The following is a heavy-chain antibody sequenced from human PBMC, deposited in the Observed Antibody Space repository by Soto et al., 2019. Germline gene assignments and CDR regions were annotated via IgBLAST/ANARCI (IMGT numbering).Heavy chain of an antibody. CDR2: MSWDGSDE. V-gene: IGHV3-30*18. D-gene: IGHD2-15*01. CDR3: AKEGCSGGICYGFDY. Sequence: QVQLVESGGGVVQPGRSLRLSCAASGFTFSSYGMHWVRQAPGKGLEWVAVMSWDGSDEFYEETVKGRFTVTRDNSRNTRYLQMNSLRPEDTAVYYCAKEGCSGGICYGFDYWGQGTLVTVSS. J-gene: IGHJ4*02. CDR1: GFTFSSYG.